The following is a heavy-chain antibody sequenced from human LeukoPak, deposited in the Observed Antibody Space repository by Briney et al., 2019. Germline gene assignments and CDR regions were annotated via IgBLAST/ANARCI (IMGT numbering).Heavy chain of an antibody. CDR3: ARHKDGYSYGSNDY. D-gene: IGHD5-18*01. CDR1: GASIRSSTNW. Sequence: SETLSLTCAVSGASIRSSTNWWSWVRQPPGKGLEWIGEILHSGSTNYNPSLKSRVTMSADKSKNQFSLKLSSVTAADTAVYYCARHKDGYSYGSNDYWGQGTLVTVSS. J-gene: IGHJ4*02. CDR2: ILHSGST. V-gene: IGHV4-4*02.